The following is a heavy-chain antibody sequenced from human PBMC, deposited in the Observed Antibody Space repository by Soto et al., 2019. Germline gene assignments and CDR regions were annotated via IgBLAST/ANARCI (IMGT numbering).Heavy chain of an antibody. CDR1: GYSFSAYW. CDR3: ARPVYYDSSGLFIFDH. CDR2: IYAGDSET. D-gene: IGHD3-22*01. V-gene: IGHV5-51*01. J-gene: IGHJ4*02. Sequence: GESLKISCKGSGYSFSAYWIGWVRQMPGKGLEWMGIIYAGDSETRYSPSFQGQVTISVDKSISTAYLQWSSLKASDTAMYYCARPVYYDSSGLFIFDHCGQGTLVTVSS.